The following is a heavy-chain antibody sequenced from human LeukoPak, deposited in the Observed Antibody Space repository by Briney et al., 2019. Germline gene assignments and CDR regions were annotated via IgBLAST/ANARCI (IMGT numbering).Heavy chain of an antibody. CDR2: IYYSGST. J-gene: IGHJ4*02. Sequence: SETLSLTCTVSGGSISSYYWSWIRQPPGRGLEWIGYIYYSGSTNYNPSLKSRVTISVDTSKNQFSLKLSSVTAADTAVYYCARVIPGQWLVPSVFDYWGQGTLVTVSS. CDR1: GGSISSYY. CDR3: ARVIPGQWLVPSVFDY. V-gene: IGHV4-59*01. D-gene: IGHD6-19*01.